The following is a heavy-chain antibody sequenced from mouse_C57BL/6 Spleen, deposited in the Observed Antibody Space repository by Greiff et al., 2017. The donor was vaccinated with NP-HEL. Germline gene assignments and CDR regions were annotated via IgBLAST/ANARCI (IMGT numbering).Heavy chain of an antibody. CDR3: ARAYYGKRDYFDY. CDR1: GFTFSSYA. V-gene: IGHV5-4*03. D-gene: IGHD2-10*01. J-gene: IGHJ2*01. CDR2: ISDGGSYT. Sequence: EVMLVESGGGLVKPGGSLKLSCAASGFTFSSYAMSWVRQTPEKRLEWVATISDGGSYTYYPDNVKGRFTISRDNAKNNLYLQMSHLKSEDTAMDYCARAYYGKRDYFDYWGQGTTLTVSS.